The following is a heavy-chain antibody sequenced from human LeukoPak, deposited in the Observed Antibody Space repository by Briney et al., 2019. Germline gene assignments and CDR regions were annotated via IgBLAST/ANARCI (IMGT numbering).Heavy chain of an antibody. J-gene: IGHJ4*02. D-gene: IGHD2-21*02. CDR1: GYTFTGYY. CDR2: ISTDNGDT. CDR3: ARDCGGDCYLSI. V-gene: IGHV1-18*04. Sequence: ASVKVSCKASGYTFTGYYMHWVRQAPGQGLEWMGWISTDNGDTNYAQKLQGRVTMTTDTSTSTAYMELRTLRSDDTAVYYCARDCGGDCYLSIWGQGTLVTVSS.